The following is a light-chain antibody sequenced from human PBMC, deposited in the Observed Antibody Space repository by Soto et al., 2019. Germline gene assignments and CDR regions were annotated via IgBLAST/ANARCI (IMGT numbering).Light chain of an antibody. CDR1: YSDIGAYNY. V-gene: IGLV2-8*01. Sequence: QSALTQPPSASGSPGQSVTIPCTGTYSDIGAYNYVSWYQQRPGEAPKLIIYEVSKRPSGVPDRFFASKSGNTASLTVSGLQADDEANYYCSSFTGTNTFVFGTGTKVTVL. CDR3: SSFTGTNTFV. CDR2: EVS. J-gene: IGLJ1*01.